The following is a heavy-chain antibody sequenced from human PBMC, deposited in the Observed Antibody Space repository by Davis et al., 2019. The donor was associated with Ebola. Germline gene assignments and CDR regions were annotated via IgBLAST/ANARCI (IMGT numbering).Heavy chain of an antibody. CDR3: AKDLSMVRGVIWFYYYGMDV. CDR1: GFTFSSYT. J-gene: IGHJ6*02. CDR2: IKQDGSEK. Sequence: GESLKISCAASGFTFSSYTMNWVRQAPGKGLEWVANIKQDGSEKYYVDSVKGRFTISRDNAKNSLYLQMNSLRAEDTALYYCAKDLSMVRGVIWFYYYGMDVWGQGTTVTVSS. D-gene: IGHD3-10*01. V-gene: IGHV3-7*03.